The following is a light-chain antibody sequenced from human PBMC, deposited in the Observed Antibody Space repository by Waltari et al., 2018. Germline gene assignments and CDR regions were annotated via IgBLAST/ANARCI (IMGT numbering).Light chain of an antibody. CDR1: NFGRTR. V-gene: IGLV3-21*02. Sequence: SYVLTQPPSVSLAPGQTATIPCGGDNFGRTRFHWYQQKPGQAPVLVVFDDSDRPSGIPERFSGSNSGNTATLTISRVEAGDEADYYCHLWDSSSDHVIFGGGTKLTVL. CDR2: DDS. CDR3: HLWDSSSDHVI. J-gene: IGLJ2*01.